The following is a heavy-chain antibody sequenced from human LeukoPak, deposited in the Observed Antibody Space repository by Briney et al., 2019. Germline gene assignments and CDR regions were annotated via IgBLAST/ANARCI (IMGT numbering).Heavy chain of an antibody. V-gene: IGHV4-61*02. Sequence: SETLSLTCTVSGGSISSGSYYWSWIRQPAGKGLEWIGRIYTSGSTNYNPSLKSRVTISVDTSKNQFSLKLSSMTAADTAVYYCARGPSGYSSSWYGGGYFDYWGQGTLVTVSS. CDR2: IYTSGST. D-gene: IGHD6-13*01. J-gene: IGHJ4*02. CDR3: ARGPSGYSSSWYGGGYFDY. CDR1: GGSISSGSYY.